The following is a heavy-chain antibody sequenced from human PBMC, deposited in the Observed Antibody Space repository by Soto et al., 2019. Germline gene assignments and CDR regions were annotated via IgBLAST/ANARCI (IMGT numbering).Heavy chain of an antibody. CDR3: ARARFLEWLLPYYYSRDV. J-gene: IGHJ6*03. Sequence: EVQLVESGGGLVQPGGSLRLSCAASGFTFSSDWMSWVRQAPGKGLEWVANIKQDGSEEYYVDSVKGRFTISRDNAKNSLYLQMNSLRAEDTAVYYCARARFLEWLLPYYYSRDVWGKGTTVTVSS. D-gene: IGHD3-3*01. V-gene: IGHV3-7*01. CDR2: IKQDGSEE. CDR1: GFTFSSDW.